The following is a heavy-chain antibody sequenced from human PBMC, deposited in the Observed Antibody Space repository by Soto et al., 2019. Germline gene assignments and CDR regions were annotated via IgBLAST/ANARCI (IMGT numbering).Heavy chain of an antibody. V-gene: IGHV4-39*01. CDR2: IYYSGST. J-gene: IGHJ6*03. CDR1: GGSISSSSYY. CDR3: ARLRCSSTSCYFGGYYYYYYMDV. D-gene: IGHD2-2*01. Sequence: SETLSLTCTVSGGSISSSSYYWGWIRQPPGKGLEWIGSIYYSGSTYYNPSLKSRVTISVDTSKNQFSLKLSSVTAADTAVYYCARLRCSSTSCYFGGYYYYYYMDVWGKGTTVTVSS.